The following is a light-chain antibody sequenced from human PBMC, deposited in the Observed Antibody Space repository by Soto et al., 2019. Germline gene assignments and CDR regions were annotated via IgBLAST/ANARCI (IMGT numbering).Light chain of an antibody. CDR3: QQYGTLPIT. CDR2: GAS. Sequence: EIVLTQSPGTLSLSPGERATLPCRASQTVSSSFLAWYQQKPGQAPRLFIYGASSRATGIPDRFSGSGSGTGFTLTIGRLEPEDFAVYYCQQYGTLPITFGQGTRLGIK. J-gene: IGKJ5*01. V-gene: IGKV3-20*01. CDR1: QTVSSSF.